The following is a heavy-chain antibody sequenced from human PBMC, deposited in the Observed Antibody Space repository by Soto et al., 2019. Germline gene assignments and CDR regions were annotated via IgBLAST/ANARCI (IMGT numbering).Heavy chain of an antibody. J-gene: IGHJ6*04. V-gene: IGHV6-1*01. CDR1: GGSVSSSSAA. D-gene: IGHD3-16*01. Sequence: SQTLSLSCDISGGSVSSSSAAWNWIRQSPSRGLEWLGRTYYRSKWIHEYTLSMESRITINPDTSKNQFSLHIYSVTPEDTAVYYCAGVVWFRGMDVWGKGPPVTVSS. CDR2: TYYRSKWIH. CDR3: AGVVWFRGMDV.